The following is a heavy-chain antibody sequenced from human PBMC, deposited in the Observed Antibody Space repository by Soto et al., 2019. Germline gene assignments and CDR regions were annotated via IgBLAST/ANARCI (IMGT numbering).Heavy chain of an antibody. V-gene: IGHV3-53*02. Sequence: EELLAETGGGVILPGGSLRLSCVGSGFNLNSNYMSWVRQAPGKGLDWVSGIYSSVSTKYYADSVKGGFIISRDNAKNALYLQMNSRRAEDTAVYYCASGLMRQEYWYFGMDGWGQGTTVIVSP. CDR2: IYSSVSTK. CDR3: ASGLMRQEYWYFGMDG. CDR1: GFNLNSNY. J-gene: IGHJ6*01. D-gene: IGHD2-8*02.